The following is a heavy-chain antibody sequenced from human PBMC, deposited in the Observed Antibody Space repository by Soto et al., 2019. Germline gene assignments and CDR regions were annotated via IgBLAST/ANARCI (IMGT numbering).Heavy chain of an antibody. CDR3: ARGSDDYGVEV. J-gene: IGHJ6*04. V-gene: IGHV4-31*03. CDR1: VVSISSGGYY. CDR2: IYNSGST. Sequence: PSETLSLTCTFSVVSISSGGYYWTWIRQHPGKGLEWIGYIYNSGSTYYNPSLKSRVSVSVDPSKNQFSLRLSSVTAADTAVYFCARGSDDYGVEVWGEGPSDIVSS.